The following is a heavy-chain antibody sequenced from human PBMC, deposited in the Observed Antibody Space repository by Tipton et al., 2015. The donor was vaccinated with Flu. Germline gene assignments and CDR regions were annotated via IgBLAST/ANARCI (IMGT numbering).Heavy chain of an antibody. CDR2: IYSGGST. CDR1: GGSLSSYY. Sequence: TLSLTCTVSGGSLSSYYWSWIRQPAGKGLEWIGRIYSGGSTNYNPSLKSRVTMSVDTSKNQFSLKLSSVTAADTAVYYCARGSGSGTYVIFDYWGQGTLVTVSS. J-gene: IGHJ4*02. CDR3: ARGSGSGTYVIFDY. D-gene: IGHD3-10*01. V-gene: IGHV4-4*07.